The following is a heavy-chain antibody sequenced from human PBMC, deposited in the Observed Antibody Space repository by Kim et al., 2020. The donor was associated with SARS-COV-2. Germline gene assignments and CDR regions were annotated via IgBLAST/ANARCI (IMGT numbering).Heavy chain of an antibody. CDR3: ARMAIAYAFDI. CDR1: GGTFSNYV. Sequence: SVKVSCKATGGTFSNYVINWVRQAPGQGLEWMGAIIPAFTTTNYAQKFRGRVTITADASASTAYMELSSLKSGDSAIYYFARMAIAYAFDIWGQGTTLIVSS. CDR2: IIPAFTTT. V-gene: IGHV1-69*13. J-gene: IGHJ3*02.